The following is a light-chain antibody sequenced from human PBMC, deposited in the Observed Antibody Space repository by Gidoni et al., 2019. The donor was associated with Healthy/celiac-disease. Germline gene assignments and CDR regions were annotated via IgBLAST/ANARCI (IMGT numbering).Light chain of an antibody. CDR1: SSYVGGYNY. J-gene: IGLJ3*02. Sequence: QSALTQPRPVSGSPGQSVTISCIGTSSYVGGYNYVSWYQQHPGKAPKHMIYDVSKRPPGVPDRFSASKSGSTASLTISRLQAEDEADYYCCSYAGSYSLWVFGGGTKLTVL. CDR3: CSYAGSYSLWV. V-gene: IGLV2-11*01. CDR2: DVS.